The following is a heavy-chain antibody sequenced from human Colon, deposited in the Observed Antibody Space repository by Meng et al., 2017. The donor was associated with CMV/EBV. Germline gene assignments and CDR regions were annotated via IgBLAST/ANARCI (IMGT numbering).Heavy chain of an antibody. CDR3: ARDNPILAPG. J-gene: IGHJ4*02. CDR1: GGSISSSSYY. D-gene: IGHD2-15*01. V-gene: IGHV4-39*07. CDR2: FYYSGNT. Sequence: GSLRLSCTVSGGSISSSSYYWGWIRQPPGKGLEWIGSFYYSGNTYYNPSLESRVTISVDLSQNQFSLKLNALTAADTAVYYCARDNPILAPGWGQGTLVTVSS.